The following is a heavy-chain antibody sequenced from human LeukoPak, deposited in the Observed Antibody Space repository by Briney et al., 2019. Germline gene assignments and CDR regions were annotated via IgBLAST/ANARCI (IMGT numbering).Heavy chain of an antibody. Sequence: ESLKISCQGSGYSFTSYWIGWVRQMPGKGLEWMGIIYPGDSDTRYSPSFQGQVTISADKSTSTAYLQWSSLKASDTAVYYCARHIYSGSYYLDYWGQGTLVTVSS. CDR1: GYSFTSYW. D-gene: IGHD1-26*01. CDR3: ARHIYSGSYYLDY. CDR2: IYPGDSDT. J-gene: IGHJ4*02. V-gene: IGHV5-51*01.